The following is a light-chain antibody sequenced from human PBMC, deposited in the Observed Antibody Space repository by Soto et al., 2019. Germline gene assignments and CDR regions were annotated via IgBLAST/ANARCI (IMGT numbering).Light chain of an antibody. Sequence: ETELTQSPATLTVSPGERATLSCRARQSVYNSLAWYQERPGQAPRPLIYGASTRATGIPARFSGSGSGTEFTLTISSLQAEDSAICYCQQYNNWPTFGQGTKVEI. CDR1: QSVYNS. CDR3: QQYNNWPT. J-gene: IGKJ1*01. CDR2: GAS. V-gene: IGKV3-15*01.